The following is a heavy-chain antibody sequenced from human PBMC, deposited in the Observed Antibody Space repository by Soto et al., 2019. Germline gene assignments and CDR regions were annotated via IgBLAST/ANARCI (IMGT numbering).Heavy chain of an antibody. Sequence: GESLKISCKGSGYSLTSYWIGWVRQMPGKGLEWMGIIYPGDSGTRYSPSFQGQVTISADKSISTAYLQWSSLKASDTAMYYCARSGKDSKRYCSGGSCYSVPSRYYYGMDVWGQGTTVTVSS. CDR1: GYSLTSYW. CDR2: IYPGDSGT. J-gene: IGHJ6*02. D-gene: IGHD2-15*01. CDR3: ARSGKDSKRYCSGGSCYSVPSRYYYGMDV. V-gene: IGHV5-51*01.